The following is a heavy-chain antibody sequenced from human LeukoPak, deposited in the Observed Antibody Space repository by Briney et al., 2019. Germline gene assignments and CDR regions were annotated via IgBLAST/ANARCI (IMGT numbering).Heavy chain of an antibody. D-gene: IGHD3-10*01. Sequence: ASVKVSCKASGYTFTSYGISWVRQAPGQGLEWMGWISAYNGNTNYAQKLQGRVTMTTDTSTSTAYMELRSLRSDDTAVYYCARDTLRYYYYGSGSYRDLDYWGQGTLVTVSS. V-gene: IGHV1-18*01. CDR3: ARDTLRYYYYGSGSYRDLDY. CDR2: ISAYNGNT. J-gene: IGHJ4*02. CDR1: GYTFTSYG.